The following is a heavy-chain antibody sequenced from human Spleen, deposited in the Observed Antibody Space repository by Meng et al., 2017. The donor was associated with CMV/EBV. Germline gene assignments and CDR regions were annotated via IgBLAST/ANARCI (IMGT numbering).Heavy chain of an antibody. J-gene: IGHJ6*02. CDR1: GYTFTGYD. Sequence: ASVKVSCKASGYTFTGYDMHWVRQAPGQGLEWMGWINPNSGGTNYAQKFQGRVTMTWDTSTSTAHMELSRLNSDDTAVYYCARAYCSSNICPDYISYYYSMDVWGQGTTVTVSS. CDR3: ARAYCSSNICPDYISYYYSMDV. D-gene: IGHD2-2*01. V-gene: IGHV1-2*02. CDR2: INPNSGGT.